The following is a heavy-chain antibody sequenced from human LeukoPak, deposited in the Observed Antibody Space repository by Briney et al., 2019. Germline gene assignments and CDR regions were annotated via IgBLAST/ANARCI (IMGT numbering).Heavy chain of an antibody. J-gene: IGHJ4*02. Sequence: SGTLSLTCAVSGGSISSSNWWSWVRQPPGKGLEWIGEIYHSGSTNYNPSLKSRVTISVDKSKNQFSLKLSSVTAADTAVYYCARGTQYSSGWYYFDYWGQGTLVTVSS. CDR3: ARGTQYSSGWYYFDY. V-gene: IGHV4-4*02. CDR1: GGSISSSNW. D-gene: IGHD6-19*01. CDR2: IYHSGST.